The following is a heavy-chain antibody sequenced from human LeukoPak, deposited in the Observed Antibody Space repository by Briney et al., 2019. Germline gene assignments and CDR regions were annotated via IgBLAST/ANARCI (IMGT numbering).Heavy chain of an antibody. V-gene: IGHV4-34*01. J-gene: IGHJ6*04. CDR2: INHSGST. Sequence: SETLSLTCAVYGGSFSGYYWSWIRQPPGKGLEWIGEINHSGSTNYNPSLKSRVTISVDTSKNQFSLKLSSVTAADTAVYYCARVNTIFGVAMDVWGKGTTVTVSS. CDR1: GGSFSGYY. CDR3: ARVNTIFGVAMDV. D-gene: IGHD3-3*01.